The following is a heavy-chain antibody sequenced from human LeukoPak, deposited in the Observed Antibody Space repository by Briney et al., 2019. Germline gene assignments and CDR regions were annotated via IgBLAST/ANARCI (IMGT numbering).Heavy chain of an antibody. J-gene: IGHJ4*02. Sequence: GGSLRLSCAASGFTFTSYWMIWVRQAPGKGLEWVADINQDGSDKYYVDSVKGRFTISRDNAKNSLYLQMSSLRAEDTAVYYCACLNVDIVATTSYFFDYWGQGSLVTVSS. CDR1: GFTFTSYW. CDR2: INQDGSDK. CDR3: ACLNVDIVATTSYFFDY. V-gene: IGHV3-7*01. D-gene: IGHD5-12*01.